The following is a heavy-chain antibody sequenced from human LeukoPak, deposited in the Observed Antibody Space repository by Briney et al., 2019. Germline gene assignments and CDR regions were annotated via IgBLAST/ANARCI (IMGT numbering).Heavy chain of an antibody. CDR3: AREDGERYYDFWSGYYPRDDYFNY. D-gene: IGHD3-3*01. Sequence: GGSLRLSCAASGFTFSDYYMSWIRQAPGKGLEWVSYISSSGSTIYYADSVKGRFTISRDNAKTSLYLQMNSLRAEDTAVYYCAREDGERYYDFWSGYYPRDDYFNYWGQGTLVTVS. J-gene: IGHJ4*02. V-gene: IGHV3-11*01. CDR1: GFTFSDYY. CDR2: ISSSGSTI.